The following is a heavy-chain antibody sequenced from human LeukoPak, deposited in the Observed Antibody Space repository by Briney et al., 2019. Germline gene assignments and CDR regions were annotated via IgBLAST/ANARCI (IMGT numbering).Heavy chain of an antibody. CDR2: IYHSGST. CDR3: ARDRARDWFGESLDY. Sequence: PSETLSLTCTVSGGSISSSSYYWGWIRQPPGKGLEWIGSIYHSGSTYYNPSLKSRVTISVDTSKNQFSLKLSSVTAADTAVYYCARDRARDWFGESLDYWGQGTLVTVSS. CDR1: GGSISSSSYY. J-gene: IGHJ4*02. V-gene: IGHV4-39*07. D-gene: IGHD3-10*01.